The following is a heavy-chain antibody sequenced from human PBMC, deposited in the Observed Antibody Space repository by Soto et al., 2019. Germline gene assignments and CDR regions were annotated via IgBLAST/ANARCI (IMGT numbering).Heavy chain of an antibody. D-gene: IGHD5-18*01. CDR1: GFSLSDYW. CDR3: VRVVDTAMVRALDY. CDR2: INQDESEK. V-gene: IGHV3-7*04. J-gene: IGHJ4*02. Sequence: GGSLRLSCAASGFSLSDYWMSWVRQSPGKGLEWVANINQDESEKYFMDSVTGRFAISRDNSKNTLYLQMNSLRAEDTSVYYCVRVVDTAMVRALDYWGQGSLVTVSS.